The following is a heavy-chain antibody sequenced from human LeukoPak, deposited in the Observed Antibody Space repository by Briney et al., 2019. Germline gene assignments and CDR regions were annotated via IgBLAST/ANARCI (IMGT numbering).Heavy chain of an antibody. CDR1: GGSISSYY. J-gene: IGHJ4*02. CDR3: ARHMEPTHPEGELLWFGELLSGFDY. V-gene: IGHV4-59*08. CDR2: IYYSGST. Sequence: PSETLSLTCTVSGGSISSYYWSWIRQPTGKGLEWIGYIYYSGSTNYNPSLKSRVTISVDTSKNQFSLKLSSVTAADTAVYYCARHMEPTHPEGELLWFGELLSGFDYWGQGTLVTVSS. D-gene: IGHD3-10*01.